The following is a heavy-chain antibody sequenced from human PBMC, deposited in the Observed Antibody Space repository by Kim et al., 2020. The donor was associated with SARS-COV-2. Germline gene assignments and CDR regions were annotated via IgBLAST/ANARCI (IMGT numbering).Heavy chain of an antibody. D-gene: IGHD3-3*01. CDR2: INTNTGTP. CDR3: TRGTSSGVAIYLDY. V-gene: IGHV7-4-1*02. Sequence: ASVKVSCKASGYSFGAHALGWVRQAPGQGLEWMGWINTNTGTPTYAQAFTSRVDFSVDTSATTAYLRISDLRSKDTAVYYCTRGTSSGVAIYLDYWGQGT. CDR1: GYSFGAHA. J-gene: IGHJ4*02.